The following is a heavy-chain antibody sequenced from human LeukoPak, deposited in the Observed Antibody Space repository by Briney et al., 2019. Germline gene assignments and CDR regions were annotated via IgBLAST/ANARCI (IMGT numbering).Heavy chain of an antibody. CDR1: GYTFTSYG. CDR2: ISAYNGNT. V-gene: IGHV1-18*04. Sequence: GASVKVSCKASGYTFTSYGISWVRQAPGQGLEWMGWISAYNGNTNYAQKLQGRVTMTTDTSTSTAYMELRSLRSDDTAVYHCARVVEIVVVVAATPYYFDYWGQGTLVTVSS. J-gene: IGHJ4*02. CDR3: ARVVEIVVVVAATPYYFDY. D-gene: IGHD2-15*01.